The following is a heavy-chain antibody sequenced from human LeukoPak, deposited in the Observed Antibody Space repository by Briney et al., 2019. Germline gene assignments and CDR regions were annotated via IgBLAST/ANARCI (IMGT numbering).Heavy chain of an antibody. D-gene: IGHD3-10*01. Sequence: PSETLSLTCAVYGGSFSGYYWSWIRQPPGKGLEWIGEINHSGSTNYNPSLKSRVTISVDTSKNQFSLKLSSVTAADTAVYYCARGMMVRGAPRNYYMDVWGKGTTVTVSS. CDR3: ARGMMVRGAPRNYYMDV. V-gene: IGHV4-34*01. CDR1: GGSFSGYY. CDR2: INHSGST. J-gene: IGHJ6*03.